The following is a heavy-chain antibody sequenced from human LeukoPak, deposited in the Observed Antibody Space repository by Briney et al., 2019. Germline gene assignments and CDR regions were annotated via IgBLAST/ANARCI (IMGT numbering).Heavy chain of an antibody. J-gene: IGHJ5*02. D-gene: IGHD6-19*01. Sequence: GGSLRLSCAASGFTFDDYAMHWVRQAPGKGLEWVSGISWNSGSIGYADSVKGRFTISRDNAKNSLYLQMNSLRAEDTAFYYCARHGGIAVASNWFDPWGQGTLVTVSS. V-gene: IGHV3-9*01. CDR2: ISWNSGSI. CDR1: GFTFDDYA. CDR3: ARHGGIAVASNWFDP.